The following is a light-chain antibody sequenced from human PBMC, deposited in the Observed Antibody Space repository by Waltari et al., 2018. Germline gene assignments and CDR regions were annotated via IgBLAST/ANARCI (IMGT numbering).Light chain of an antibody. Sequence: DIQRTQSPSTLSASVGDRVTTTCRASQSISNWLAWYQQKPVKAPKLLIYKASTLESGVPSRFSGSGSGTEFTLTISSLQPDDFATYYCQQYNSYSLLTFGGGTKVEIK. CDR2: KAS. CDR3: QQYNSYSLLT. CDR1: QSISNW. J-gene: IGKJ4*01. V-gene: IGKV1-5*03.